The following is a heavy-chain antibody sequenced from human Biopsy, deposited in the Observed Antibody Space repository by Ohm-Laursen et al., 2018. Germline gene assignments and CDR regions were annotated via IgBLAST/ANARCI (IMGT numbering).Heavy chain of an antibody. J-gene: IGHJ3*01. D-gene: IGHD1-1*01. V-gene: IGHV4-59*01. CDR1: GGPLNSYY. CDR3: ARLYRLDDYWNDDPPDAFDV. CDR2: ISKGGDT. Sequence: SETLSLTCTVSGGPLNSYYWSWIRQPPGKGLEWIGFISKGGDTTYNPSLRGRVAISVDTSKNQFSLKLSSVTAADTAIFFCARLYRLDDYWNDDPPDAFDVWGQGTRVTVSS.